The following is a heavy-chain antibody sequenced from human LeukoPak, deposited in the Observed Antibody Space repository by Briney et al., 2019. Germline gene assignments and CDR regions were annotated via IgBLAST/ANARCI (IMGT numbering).Heavy chain of an antibody. D-gene: IGHD1-1*01. J-gene: IGHJ5*02. CDR1: GFTFNSYA. CDR2: ISGTSGTA. CDR3: ARVQPDNNDEYNWFDP. Sequence: GSLRLSCAASGFTFNSYAMTWVRQGAGRGLEWVSTISGTSGTASYADSVEGRFSIPRDDSKNTVYLQMTSLRVEDTAVYFCARVQPDNNDEYNWFDPWGQGTQVTVSS. V-gene: IGHV3-23*01.